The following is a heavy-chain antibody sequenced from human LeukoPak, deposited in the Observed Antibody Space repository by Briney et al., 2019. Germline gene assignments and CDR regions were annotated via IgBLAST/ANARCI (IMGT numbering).Heavy chain of an antibody. V-gene: IGHV3-7*03. J-gene: IGHJ4*02. CDR3: AKWGDYDVLTGYYVSDY. D-gene: IGHD3-9*01. Sequence: PGGSLRLSCTASGFTFKNYRMTWVRQAPGKGLEWVASMKDDGNEIQYVDSVKGRFTISRDNAKNSLYLQMNNLRAEDTAVYYCAKWGDYDVLTGYYVSDYWGQGTLVTVSS. CDR2: MKDDGNEI. CDR1: GFTFKNYR.